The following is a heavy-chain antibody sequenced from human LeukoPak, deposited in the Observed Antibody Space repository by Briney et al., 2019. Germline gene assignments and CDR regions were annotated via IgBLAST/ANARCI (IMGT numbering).Heavy chain of an antibody. J-gene: IGHJ4*02. D-gene: IGHD5-18*01. CDR2: INHSGST. Sequence: SETLSLTCAVYGGSFSGYYWSWIRQPPGKGLEWIGEINHSGSTNYNPSLKSRVTISVDTSKNQFSLKLSSVTAADTAVYYRARYSYGTFDYWGQGTLVTVSS. CDR1: GGSFSGYY. CDR3: ARYSYGTFDY. V-gene: IGHV4-34*01.